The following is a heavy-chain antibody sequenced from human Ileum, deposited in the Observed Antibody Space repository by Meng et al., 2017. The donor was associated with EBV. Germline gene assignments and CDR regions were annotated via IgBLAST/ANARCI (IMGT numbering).Heavy chain of an antibody. CDR3: ARGYSSGWYYFDS. Sequence: LHWQESGPGLVKPSETLSLTCTVSGVSSDRSSDNWGWIRQSPGKGLEWMGNIYYSGTTYYNPSLKSRVTISVDTSKNQFSLKLSSVTAADTAVYYCARGYSSGWYYFDSWGQGTLVTVSS. V-gene: IGHV4-39*01. CDR1: GVSSDRSSDN. D-gene: IGHD6-19*01. CDR2: IYYSGTT. J-gene: IGHJ4*02.